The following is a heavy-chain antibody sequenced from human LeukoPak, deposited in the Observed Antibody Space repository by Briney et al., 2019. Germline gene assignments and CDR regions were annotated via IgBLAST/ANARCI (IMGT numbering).Heavy chain of an antibody. CDR1: GFTFNKAW. Sequence: PGGSLRLSCAASGFTFNKAWMSWVRQAPGKGLEWVGRIKSRTDGGTIDYAAPVKGRFTPSRDDSKNTVYLQMNSLKTEDTAVYYCTTEGYCSGDNCYSFDHWGQGSLVTVSS. CDR2: IKSRTDGGTI. J-gene: IGHJ4*02. CDR3: TTEGYCSGDNCYSFDH. V-gene: IGHV3-15*01. D-gene: IGHD2-15*01.